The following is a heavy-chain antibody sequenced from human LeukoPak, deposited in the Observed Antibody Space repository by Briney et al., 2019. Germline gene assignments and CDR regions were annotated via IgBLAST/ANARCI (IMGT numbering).Heavy chain of an antibody. CDR3: ARGFHRASGLFYYYYYMDV. V-gene: IGHV4-4*07. CDR1: GGSISSYY. D-gene: IGHD1-26*01. CDR2: IYTSGST. J-gene: IGHJ6*03. Sequence: SETLSLTCTVSGGSISSYYWSWIRQPAGKGLEWIGRIYTSGSTNYNPSLKSRVTMSVDTSKNQFSLKLSSVTAADTAVYYCARGFHRASGLFYYYYYMDVWGKGTTVTVSS.